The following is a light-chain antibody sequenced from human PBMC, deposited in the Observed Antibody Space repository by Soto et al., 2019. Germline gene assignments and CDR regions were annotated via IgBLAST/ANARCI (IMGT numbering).Light chain of an antibody. CDR3: QQYETVVT. J-gene: IGKJ1*01. Sequence: EIVLTQSPATLSLSPGERATLSCRASQSVSSQLAWYQQKPGQAPRLLIYDASNRATGIPARFSGSGSATDFTLTISSLEPEDFAVYYCQQYETVVTFGQGTKVEI. CDR2: DAS. V-gene: IGKV3-11*01. CDR1: QSVSSQ.